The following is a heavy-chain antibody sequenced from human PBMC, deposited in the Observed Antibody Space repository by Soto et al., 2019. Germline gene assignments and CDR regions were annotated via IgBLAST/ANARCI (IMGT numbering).Heavy chain of an antibody. CDR2: ISKSADAN. Sequence: EVQLVESGGGLVQPGGSLRLSCAASAFSFSTYEMMWVRQAPGKGLEWVSYISKSADANYYADSVKGRFTISRDNAKNSLYLQMDSLRVEDTAVYYCAKIGYYYDGSGDWGQGTLVTVSS. CDR3: AKIGYYYDGSGD. CDR1: AFSFSTYE. J-gene: IGHJ4*02. V-gene: IGHV3-48*03. D-gene: IGHD3-22*01.